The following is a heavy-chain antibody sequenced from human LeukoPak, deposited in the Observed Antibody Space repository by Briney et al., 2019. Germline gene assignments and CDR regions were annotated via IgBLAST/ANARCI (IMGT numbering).Heavy chain of an antibody. D-gene: IGHD1-26*01. V-gene: IGHV4-61*02. J-gene: IGHJ4*02. CDR3: AREPSGLTEKNGVIDY. CDR2: IYTSGST. Sequence: SETLSLTCTVSGGSISSGSYYWSWIRQPAGKGLEWIGRIYTSGSTNYNPSLKSRVTISVDTSKNQFSLKLSSVTAADTAVYYCAREPSGLTEKNGVIDYWGQGTLVTVSS. CDR1: GGSISSGSYY.